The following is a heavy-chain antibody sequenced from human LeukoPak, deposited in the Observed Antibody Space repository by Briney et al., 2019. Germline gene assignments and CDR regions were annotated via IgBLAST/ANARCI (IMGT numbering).Heavy chain of an antibody. V-gene: IGHV3-20*04. CDR3: ARNSRETSVAAAGGAYFDY. CDR2: INWNGGST. CDR1: GFTFDDYG. Sequence: GGSLRLSCAASGFTFDDYGMSWVRQAPGKGLEWVSGINWNGGSTGYADSVKGRFTISRDNAKNSLYLQMNSLRAEDTAVYYCARNSRETSVAAAGGAYFDYWGQGTLVTVSS. D-gene: IGHD6-13*01. J-gene: IGHJ4*02.